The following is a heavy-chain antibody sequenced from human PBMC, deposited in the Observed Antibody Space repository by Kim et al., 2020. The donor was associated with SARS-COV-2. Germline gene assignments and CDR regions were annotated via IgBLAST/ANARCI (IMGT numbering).Heavy chain of an antibody. V-gene: IGHV4-59*01. CDR1: GGSISSYY. D-gene: IGHD3-10*01. CDR2: SYYSGST. J-gene: IGHJ5*02. Sequence: SETLSLTCTVSGGSISSYYWSWIRQPHGKGLEWIGYSYYSGSTNYNPSLKSRVTISVDTSKNQFSLKLSSVTAADTAVYYCARDGSGTPGWFDPWGQGTLLTVSS. CDR3: ARDGSGTPGWFDP.